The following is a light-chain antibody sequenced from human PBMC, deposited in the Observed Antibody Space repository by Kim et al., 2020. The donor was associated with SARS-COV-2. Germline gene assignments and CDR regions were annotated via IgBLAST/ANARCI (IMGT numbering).Light chain of an antibody. CDR3: QAWDSSTAV. Sequence: SGAPGQTASITCSGDKLGDKYACWYQQKPGQSPVLVSYQDSKRPSGIPERFSGSNSGNTATLTISGTQAMDEADYYCQAWDSSTAVFGGGTQLTVL. V-gene: IGLV3-1*01. CDR2: QDS. J-gene: IGLJ2*01. CDR1: KLGDKY.